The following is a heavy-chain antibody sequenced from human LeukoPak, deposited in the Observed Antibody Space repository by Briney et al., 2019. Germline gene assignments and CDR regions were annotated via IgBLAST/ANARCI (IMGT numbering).Heavy chain of an antibody. CDR3: AREGDSSGFDY. D-gene: IGHD3-22*01. J-gene: IGHJ4*02. CDR2: ISYDGSNK. V-gene: IGHV3-30*04. CDR1: GFTCSSYA. Sequence: PGRSLRLSCAASGFTCSSYAMHWVRQAPGKGLEWVAVISYDGSNKYYADSVKGRFTISRDNSKNTLYLQMNSLRAEDTAVYYCAREGDSSGFDYWGQGTLVTVSS.